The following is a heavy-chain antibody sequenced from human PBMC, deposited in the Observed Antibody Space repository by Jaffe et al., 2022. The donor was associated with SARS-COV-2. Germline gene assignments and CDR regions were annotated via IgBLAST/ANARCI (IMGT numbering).Heavy chain of an antibody. CDR1: GFTFSSYG. CDR2: ISYDGSNK. Sequence: QVQLVESGGGVVQPGRSLRLSCAASGFTFSSYGMHWVRQAPGKGLEWVAVISYDGSNKYYADSVKGRFTISRDNSKNTLYLQMNSLRAEDTAVYYCAKGLMAATNGWFDPWGQGTLVTVSS. D-gene: IGHD2-8*01. V-gene: IGHV3-30*18. CDR3: AKGLMAATNGWFDP. J-gene: IGHJ5*02.